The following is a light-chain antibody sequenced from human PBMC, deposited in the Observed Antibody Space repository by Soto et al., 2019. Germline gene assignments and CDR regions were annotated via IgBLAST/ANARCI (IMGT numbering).Light chain of an antibody. CDR3: QQYSSSPTIT. CDR1: HSLINY. Sequence: EIVLTQPSGTLSLSPGERATLCCSASHSLINYLAWYQQKPGQAPRLLVYGASSRATGIPDRFSGSGSETDFTLTISRLETADFAVYYGQQYSSSPTITFGQGTRLEIK. V-gene: IGKV3-20*01. CDR2: GAS. J-gene: IGKJ5*01.